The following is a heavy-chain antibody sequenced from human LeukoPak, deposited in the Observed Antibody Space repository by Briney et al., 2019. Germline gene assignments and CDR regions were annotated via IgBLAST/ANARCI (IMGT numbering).Heavy chain of an antibody. J-gene: IGHJ4*02. CDR2: MNPNSGNT. V-gene: IGHV1-8*01. CDR3: ARGRRTYCSSTSCYQVY. D-gene: IGHD2-2*01. Sequence: SVKVSCKASGYTFTSYDINWVRQATGQGLEWMGWMNPNSGNTGYAQKFQGRVTMTRNTFISTAYMELSSLRSEDTAVYYCARGRRTYCSSTSCYQVYWGQGTLVTVSS. CDR1: GYTFTSYD.